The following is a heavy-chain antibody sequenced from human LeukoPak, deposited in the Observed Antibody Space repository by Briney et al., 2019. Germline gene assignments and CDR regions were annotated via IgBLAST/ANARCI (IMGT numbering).Heavy chain of an antibody. Sequence: PSETLSLTCSVSGGSIRSSDDYWVFVRETPGKGLEWMGSIYYTGSSHYNPSLKSRATISVDTSKNQFSLNLTSVTAADTAVYYCARAMSIAARLQTIFDYWGQGTLVTVSS. CDR3: ARAMSIAARLQTIFDY. J-gene: IGHJ4*02. CDR1: GGSIRSSDDY. D-gene: IGHD6-6*01. CDR2: IYYTGSS. V-gene: IGHV4-39*07.